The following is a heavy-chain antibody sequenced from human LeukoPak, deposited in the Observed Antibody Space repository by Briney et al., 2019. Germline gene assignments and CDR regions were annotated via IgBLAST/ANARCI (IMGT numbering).Heavy chain of an antibody. Sequence: SETLSLTCTVSGYSISSGYYWGWIRQPPGKGLEWIGRIYHSGSTYYNPSLKSRVTISVDTSKNQFSLKLSSVTAADTAVYYCARDRRSGPIPAYYMDVWGKGTTVTVSS. J-gene: IGHJ6*03. CDR3: ARDRRSGPIPAYYMDV. CDR1: GYSISSGYY. CDR2: IYHSGST. D-gene: IGHD6-19*01. V-gene: IGHV4-38-2*02.